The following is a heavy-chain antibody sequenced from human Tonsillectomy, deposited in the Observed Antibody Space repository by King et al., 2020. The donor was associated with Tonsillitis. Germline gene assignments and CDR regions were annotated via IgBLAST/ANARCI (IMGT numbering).Heavy chain of an antibody. CDR2: ISGIGGST. Sequence: VQLVESGGGLVQPGGSLRLSCAASGFTFSSYAMSWVRQAPGEGLELGSAISGIGGSTYYADSVKGRFTISRDNSKNTLYLQMNSLIAEDTAVYYCAKKLGIMITFGGVDYWGQGTLVTVSS. V-gene: IGHV3-23*04. J-gene: IGHJ4*02. CDR3: AKKLGIMITFGGVDY. D-gene: IGHD3-16*01. CDR1: GFTFSSYA.